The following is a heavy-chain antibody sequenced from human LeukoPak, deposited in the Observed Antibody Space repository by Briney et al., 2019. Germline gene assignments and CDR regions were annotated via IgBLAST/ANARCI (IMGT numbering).Heavy chain of an antibody. CDR3: ARDGREQLVPFDY. Sequence: GRSLRLSCAASGFTFSSYAMHWVRQAPGKGLEWVAVISYGGSNKYYADSVKGRFTISRDNSKNTLYLQMNSLRAEDTAVYYCARDGREQLVPFDYWGQGTLVTVSS. CDR2: ISYGGSNK. V-gene: IGHV3-30-3*01. D-gene: IGHD6-13*01. CDR1: GFTFSSYA. J-gene: IGHJ4*02.